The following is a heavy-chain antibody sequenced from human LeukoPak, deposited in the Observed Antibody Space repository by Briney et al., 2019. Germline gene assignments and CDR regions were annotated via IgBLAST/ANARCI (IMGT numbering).Heavy chain of an antibody. Sequence: GEALNISCKGSVYSFTSYWIGWVRQMPGKGVGWMGIIYPGDSDTRYSPSFQGQFTISADKSICTAYLQWSSLDASVTAMYYYLRDDSSNWYQYYFDYWGQGTLVTVSS. CDR2: IYPGDSDT. V-gene: IGHV5-51*03. D-gene: IGHD6-13*01. CDR1: VYSFTSYW. J-gene: IGHJ4*02. CDR3: LRDDSSNWYQYYFDY.